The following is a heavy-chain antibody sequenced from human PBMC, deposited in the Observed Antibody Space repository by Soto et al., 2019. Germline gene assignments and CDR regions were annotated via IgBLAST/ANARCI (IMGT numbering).Heavy chain of an antibody. J-gene: IGHJ4*02. CDR1: GHTLINYY. V-gene: IGHV1-46*01. CDR2: IDPSGNGT. Sequence: GASEKVSCKTSGHTLINYYMHWVRQAPGQGLDWLGKIDPSGNGTSYAERFQGRITLTSDTSTKTVYVELSSLRSEDTAIYYCAINYYDSSGYLYWGQGTLVTVSS. CDR3: AINYYDSSGYLY. D-gene: IGHD3-22*01.